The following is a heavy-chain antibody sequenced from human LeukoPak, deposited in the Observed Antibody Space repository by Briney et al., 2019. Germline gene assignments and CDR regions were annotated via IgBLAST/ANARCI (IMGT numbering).Heavy chain of an antibody. V-gene: IGHV4-34*01. CDR2: INHSGST. Sequence: PSETLSLTCAVYGGSFSGYYWSWIRQPPGKGLEWMGEINHSGSTNYNPSLKSRVTISVDTSKNQFSLNLSSVTAADTAVYYCARGQGSSTYSNLHYGMDVWGQGTTVTVSS. CDR1: GGSFSGYY. D-gene: IGHD2-2*01. CDR3: ARGQGSSTYSNLHYGMDV. J-gene: IGHJ6*02.